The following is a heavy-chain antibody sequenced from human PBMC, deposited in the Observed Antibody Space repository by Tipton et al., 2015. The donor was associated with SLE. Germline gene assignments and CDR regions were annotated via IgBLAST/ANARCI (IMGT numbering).Heavy chain of an antibody. CDR3: AREISEDDAFDI. Sequence: SLRLSCAASGFTVSSHYMSWVRQAPGKGLEWVSVIYSGGSTYYADSVKGRFTISRDNSKNTLYLQMNSLRAEDTAVYYCAREISEDDAFDIWGQGTMVTVSS. CDR1: GFTVSSHY. J-gene: IGHJ3*02. V-gene: IGHV3-53*01. CDR2: IYSGGST.